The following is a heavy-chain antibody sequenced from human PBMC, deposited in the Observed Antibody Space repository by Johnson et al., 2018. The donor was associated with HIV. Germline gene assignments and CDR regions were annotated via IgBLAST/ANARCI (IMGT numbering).Heavy chain of an antibody. CDR1: GFTFSSYW. J-gene: IGHJ3*02. D-gene: IGHD2-15*01. V-gene: IGHV3-7*03. CDR2: IKQDGSEK. Sequence: EVLLLESGGGLVQPGGSLRLSCAASGFTFSSYWMSWVRQAPGKGLEWVANIKQDGSEKYYVDSVKGRFTISRDNAKNSLYLQMNSLRAEDTAVYYCARVGILRRRGAFDIWGQGTMVTVSS. CDR3: ARVGILRRRGAFDI.